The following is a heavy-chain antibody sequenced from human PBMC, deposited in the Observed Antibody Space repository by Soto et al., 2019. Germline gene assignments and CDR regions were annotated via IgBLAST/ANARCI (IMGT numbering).Heavy chain of an antibody. Sequence: SETLSLTCAVYGGSFSGYYWSWIRQPPGKGLEWIGEINHSGSTNYNPSLKSRVTISVDTSKNQFSLKLSSVTAADTAVYYCASTSDYDFWSGLERPFDPWGQGTLVTVSS. CDR2: INHSGST. CDR3: ASTSDYDFWSGLERPFDP. CDR1: GGSFSGYY. D-gene: IGHD3-3*01. J-gene: IGHJ5*02. V-gene: IGHV4-34*01.